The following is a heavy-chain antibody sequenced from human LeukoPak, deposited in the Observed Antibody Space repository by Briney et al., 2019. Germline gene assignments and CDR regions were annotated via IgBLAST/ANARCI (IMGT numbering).Heavy chain of an antibody. D-gene: IGHD3-10*01. CDR3: VREGYGPGNYPFDY. J-gene: IGHJ4*02. Sequence: GGSRRLSCAASGFTFSSHWMHWVRQAAGEGLVWVSRIDSPGTGTIDADSVKGRFTVSRDNAKNTLYLQMNSLRAEDTAVYYCVREGYGPGNYPFDYWGQGTLVTVSS. CDR2: IDSPGTGT. V-gene: IGHV3-74*01. CDR1: GFTFSSHW.